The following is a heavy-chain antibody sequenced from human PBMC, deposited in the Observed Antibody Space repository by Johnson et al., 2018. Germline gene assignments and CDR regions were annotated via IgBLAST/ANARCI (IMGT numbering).Heavy chain of an antibody. CDR1: GFMFSRYG. CDR3: TSDGFDI. V-gene: IGHV3-64*07. CDR2: ISGNGAIT. Sequence: VQLVESGGGLVQPGGSLRLSCAASGFMFSRYGLHWVRQAPGKGLEYVSAISGNGAITYYADSVKGRFTNSRDNSKNTLFLQMGSLRVEDTALYYCTSDGFDIWGPGTMVTVSS. J-gene: IGHJ3*02.